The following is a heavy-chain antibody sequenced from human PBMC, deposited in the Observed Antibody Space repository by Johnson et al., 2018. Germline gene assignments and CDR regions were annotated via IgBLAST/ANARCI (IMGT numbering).Heavy chain of an antibody. Sequence: VQLQESGGGLVQPGGSLRLSCAASGFTFSSYWMHWVRQAPGKGLVWVSRIKSDGSSTSYADSVKGRFTISRDNAKNTLFLQMNSLRADDTAVYFCARRNGPYYHDGMDVWGQGTTVTVSS. CDR1: GFTFSSYW. D-gene: IGHD1-1*01. CDR2: IKSDGSST. J-gene: IGHJ6*02. V-gene: IGHV3-74*01. CDR3: ARRNGPYYHDGMDV.